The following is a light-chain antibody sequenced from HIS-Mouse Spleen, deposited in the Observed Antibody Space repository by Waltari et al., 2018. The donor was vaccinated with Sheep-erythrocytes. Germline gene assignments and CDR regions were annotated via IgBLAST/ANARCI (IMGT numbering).Light chain of an antibody. CDR2: AAS. Sequence: DIQMTQSPSSLSASVGDRVTITCRASQSISSYLNWYQQKPGKAPKLLIYAASSLQSRAPSTFSGSESVTDFTLTISRLQTEDFATYYCQQSYSTLMYTYGQETKLKLK. J-gene: IGKJ2*01. V-gene: IGKV1-39*01. CDR3: QQSYSTLMYT. CDR1: QSISSY.